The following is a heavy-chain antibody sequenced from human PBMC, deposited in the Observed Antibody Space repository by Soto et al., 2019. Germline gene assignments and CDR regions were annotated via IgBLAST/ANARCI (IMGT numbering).Heavy chain of an antibody. CDR1: GFTFSNYG. J-gene: IGHJ6*02. Sequence: XGSLRLSVAASGFTFSNYGMHWVRQAPGKGLEWVAVISYDGSDKYYADSVKGRFSISRDNSKNTLYLQMNSLRAEDTAVYYCAKVTGYCSSSSCRRDYYYYYGMDVWGQGTTVTVSS. CDR3: AKVTGYCSSSSCRRDYYYYYGMDV. D-gene: IGHD2-2*01. V-gene: IGHV3-30*18. CDR2: ISYDGSDK.